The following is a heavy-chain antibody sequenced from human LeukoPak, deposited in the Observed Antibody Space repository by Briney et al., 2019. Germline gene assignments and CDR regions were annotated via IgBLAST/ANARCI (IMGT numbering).Heavy chain of an antibody. CDR3: ARHGAGYYDSFDY. CDR1: GGSISSYY. Sequence: SETLSLTCTVSGGSISSYYWSWIRQPPGKGLEWIGYIHYSGSTNYNPSLKSRVTISVDTSKNQFSLKLSSVTAADTAVYYCARHGAGYYDSFDYWGQGTLVTVSS. D-gene: IGHD3-22*01. J-gene: IGHJ4*02. V-gene: IGHV4-59*08. CDR2: IHYSGST.